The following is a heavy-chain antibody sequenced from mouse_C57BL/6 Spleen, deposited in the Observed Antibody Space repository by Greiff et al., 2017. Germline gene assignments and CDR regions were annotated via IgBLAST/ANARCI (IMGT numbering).Heavy chain of an antibody. CDR1: GYTFTSYW. J-gene: IGHJ2*01. D-gene: IGHD2-3*01. CDR2: IHPNSGST. CDR3: ARFHDGYSFDY. V-gene: IGHV1-64*01. Sequence: QVQLQQPGAELVKPGASVKLSCKASGYTFTSYWMHWVKQRPGQGLEWIGMIHPNSGSTNYNEKFKSKATLTVDKSSSTAYMQLSSLTSEDSAVYYCARFHDGYSFDYWGQGTTLTVSS.